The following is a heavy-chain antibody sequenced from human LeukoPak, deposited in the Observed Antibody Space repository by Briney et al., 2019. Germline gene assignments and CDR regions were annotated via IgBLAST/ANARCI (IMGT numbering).Heavy chain of an antibody. J-gene: IGHJ6*02. Sequence: RGGSLRLSCAASGFTFISYGMHWVRQAPGKGLEWVAVISYDGSNKYYADSVKGRFTISRDNSKNTLYLQMNSLRAEDTAVYYCARDFRSNSYGMDVWGQGSTVTVSS. V-gene: IGHV3-33*01. CDR1: GFTFISYG. D-gene: IGHD3-3*01. CDR3: ARDFRSNSYGMDV. CDR2: ISYDGSNK.